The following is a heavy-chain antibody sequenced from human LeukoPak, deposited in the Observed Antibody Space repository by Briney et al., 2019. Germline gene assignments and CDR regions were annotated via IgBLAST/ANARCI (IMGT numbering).Heavy chain of an antibody. J-gene: IGHJ4*02. Sequence: SGGSLRLSCAASGFTFSSYAMSWVRQAPGKGLEWVSATSGGGGSTYDADSVKGRFTISRDNSKNTLYLQMNSLRAEDTAVYHCARGNLAPDYWGQGTLVTVSS. V-gene: IGHV3-23*01. CDR1: GFTFSSYA. CDR2: TSGGGGST. CDR3: ARGNLAPDY.